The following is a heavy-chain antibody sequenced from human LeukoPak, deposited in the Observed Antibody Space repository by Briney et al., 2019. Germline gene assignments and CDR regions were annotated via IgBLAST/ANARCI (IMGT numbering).Heavy chain of an antibody. CDR3: SRNGLVDFDY. CDR1: GFAFDDFA. J-gene: IGHJ4*02. Sequence: PGGSLRLSCTTSGFAFDDFAMSWARQPAGKGLEWVGFIRRRAYGGAAEYAASVKGRFIISRDDSKGIAYLQMNSLKTEDTAVYYCSRNGLVDFDYWGQGSRVIVSP. D-gene: IGHD1-1*01. V-gene: IGHV3-49*04. CDR2: IRRRAYGGAA.